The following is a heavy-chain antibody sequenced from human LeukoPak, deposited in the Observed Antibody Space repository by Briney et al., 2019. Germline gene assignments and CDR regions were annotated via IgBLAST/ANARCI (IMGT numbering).Heavy chain of an antibody. V-gene: IGHV3-11*01. D-gene: IGHD5-12*01. J-gene: IGHJ4*02. CDR1: GFTFSDYY. CDR2: ISSSGSTI. CDR3: ARTGSRGYSGYDQYYFDY. Sequence: GGSLRLSCAASGFTFSDYYMSWIRQAPGKGLGWVSYISSSGSTIYYADSVKGRFTISRDNAKNSLYLQMNSLRAEDTAVYYCARTGSRGYSGYDQYYFDYWGQGTLVTVSS.